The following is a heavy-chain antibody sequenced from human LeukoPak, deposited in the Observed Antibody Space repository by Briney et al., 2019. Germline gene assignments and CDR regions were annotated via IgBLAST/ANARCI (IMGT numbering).Heavy chain of an antibody. CDR3: AIVTTADGY. CDR2: INPTHGGT. D-gene: IGHD4-17*01. Sequence: ASVKVSCKASGYTFTGYYIDWVRQAPGQGLEWMGWINPTHGGTNFAQKFQGRVTMTRDTSITTAYMELSRLTSDDTAMYYCAIVTTADGYWGQGTPLTVSS. V-gene: IGHV1-2*02. J-gene: IGHJ4*02. CDR1: GYTFTGYY.